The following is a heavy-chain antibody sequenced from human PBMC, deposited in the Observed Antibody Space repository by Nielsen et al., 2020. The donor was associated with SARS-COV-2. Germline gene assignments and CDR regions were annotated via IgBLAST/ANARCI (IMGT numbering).Heavy chain of an antibody. J-gene: IGHJ4*02. CDR2: ISFDGLYK. V-gene: IGHV3-30*04. CDR1: GFNFRSYA. D-gene: IGHD6-13*01. CDR3: AREDRTNWYGVDY. Sequence: GGSLRLSCAASGFNFRSYAIHWVRQAPGKGLEWVTVISFDGLYKQYTDSVKGRFSISRDNSKNTVSLQMDSLRSEDTAVYYCAREDRTNWYGVDYWGLGTLVTVSS.